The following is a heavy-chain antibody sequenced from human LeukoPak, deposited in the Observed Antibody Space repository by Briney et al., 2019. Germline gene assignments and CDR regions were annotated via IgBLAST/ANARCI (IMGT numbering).Heavy chain of an antibody. CDR1: GFTFRNYG. CDR2: ISYDGSNK. J-gene: IGHJ6*01. Sequence: PGRSLRLSCAASGFTFRNYGINWVRQAPGKGLEWVADISYDGSNKHHADSVKGRLTISRDNSKNTLYLQMNSLRDDDTAVYYCAKDRSVGATGSSSYYYGMDVWGQGTTVTVSA. V-gene: IGHV3-30*18. CDR3: AKDRSVGATGSSSYYYGMDV. D-gene: IGHD1-26*01.